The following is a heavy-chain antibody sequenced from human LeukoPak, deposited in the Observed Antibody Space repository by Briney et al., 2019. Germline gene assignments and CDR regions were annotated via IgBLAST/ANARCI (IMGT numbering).Heavy chain of an antibody. Sequence: GGSLRLSCAASGFTFSSYAMHWVRQAPGKGLEWVAVISYDGSNKYYADSVKGRFTISRDNSKNTLYLQMNSLRAEDTAVYYCASDIVGATGSFDYWGQGPLVTVS. D-gene: IGHD1-26*01. J-gene: IGHJ4*02. CDR2: ISYDGSNK. V-gene: IGHV3-30-3*01. CDR1: GFTFSSYA. CDR3: ASDIVGATGSFDY.